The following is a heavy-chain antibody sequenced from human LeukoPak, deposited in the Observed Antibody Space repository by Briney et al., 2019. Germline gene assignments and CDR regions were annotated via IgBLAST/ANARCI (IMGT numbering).Heavy chain of an antibody. V-gene: IGHV4-61*02. J-gene: IGHJ3*02. CDR3: ARETTMIVVVITDAFDT. D-gene: IGHD3-22*01. CDR2: IYTSGST. CDR1: GGSISSGSYY. Sequence: SQTLSLTCTVSGGSISSGSYYWSWIRQPAGKGLEWIGRIYTSGSTNYNPSLKSRVTISVDTSKNQFSLKLSSVTAADTAVYYCARETTMIVVVITDAFDTWGQGTMVTVSS.